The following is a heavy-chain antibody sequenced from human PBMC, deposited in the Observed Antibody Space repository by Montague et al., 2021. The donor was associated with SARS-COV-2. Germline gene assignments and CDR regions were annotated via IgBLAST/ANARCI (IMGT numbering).Heavy chain of an antibody. J-gene: IGHJ3*02. D-gene: IGHD3-22*01. CDR3: ARVQGITMIVVVIGAFDI. Sequence: TLSLTCTVSGGSISSGGYYWSWIRQHPGKGLEWFGYIYYSGSTYYXXXLKSRVTISVDTSKNQFSLKLSSVTAADTAVYYCARVQGITMIVVVIGAFDIWGQGTMVTVSS. CDR1: GGSISSGGYY. CDR2: IYYSGST. V-gene: IGHV4-31*03.